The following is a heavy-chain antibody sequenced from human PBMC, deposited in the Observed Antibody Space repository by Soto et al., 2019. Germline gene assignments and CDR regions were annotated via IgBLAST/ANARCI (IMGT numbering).Heavy chain of an antibody. CDR2: ISYDGSNK. CDR3: AKSLVATMGWVYYYGMDV. D-gene: IGHD5-12*01. V-gene: IGHV3-30*18. Sequence: VQLVESGGGVVQPGRSLRLSCAASGFTFSSYGMHWVRQAPGKGLEWVAVISYDGSNKYYADSVKGRFTISRDNSKNTLYLQMNSLRAEDTAVYYCAKSLVATMGWVYYYGMDVWGQGTTVTVSS. CDR1: GFTFSSYG. J-gene: IGHJ6*02.